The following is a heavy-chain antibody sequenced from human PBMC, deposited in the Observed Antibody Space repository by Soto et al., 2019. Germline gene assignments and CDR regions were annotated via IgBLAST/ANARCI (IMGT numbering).Heavy chain of an antibody. D-gene: IGHD5-12*01. CDR3: AREYSGYDWDY. J-gene: IGHJ4*02. V-gene: IGHV3-7*01. CDR1: GFTFSNYW. Sequence: EGSLRLSCAASGFTFSNYWMTWVRQAPGKGLEWVANIKQDGSEKYYVDSVKGRFTISRDNAKNSLYLQMNSLRAEDTAVYYCAREYSGYDWDYWGQGTLVTVSS. CDR2: IKQDGSEK.